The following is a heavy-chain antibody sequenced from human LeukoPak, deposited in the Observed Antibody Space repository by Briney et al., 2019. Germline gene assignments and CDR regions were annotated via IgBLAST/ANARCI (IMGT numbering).Heavy chain of an antibody. V-gene: IGHV1-18*01. J-gene: IGHJ3*02. CDR2: ISAYNGNT. D-gene: IGHD2-8*01. CDR3: ARGGYCTNGVCYPGDAFDI. CDR1: GYTFTSYG. Sequence: SVKVSCKASGYTFTSYGISWVRQAPGQGLEWMGWISAYNGNTNYAQKLQGRVTMTTDTSTSTAYMELRSLRSDDTAVYYCARGGYCTNGVCYPGDAFDIWGQGTMVTVSS.